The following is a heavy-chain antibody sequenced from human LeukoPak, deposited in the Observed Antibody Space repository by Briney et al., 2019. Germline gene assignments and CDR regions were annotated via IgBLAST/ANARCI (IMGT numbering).Heavy chain of an antibody. Sequence: SETLSLTCTVSGGSISSGGYYWSWIRQHPGKGLEWIGYIYYSGSTYYNPSLESRVTISVDTSKNQFSLKLSSVTAADTAVYYCARNLRFLEWFPSWFDPWGQGTLVTVSS. J-gene: IGHJ5*02. V-gene: IGHV4-31*03. CDR1: GGSISSGGYY. D-gene: IGHD3-3*01. CDR3: ARNLRFLEWFPSWFDP. CDR2: IYYSGST.